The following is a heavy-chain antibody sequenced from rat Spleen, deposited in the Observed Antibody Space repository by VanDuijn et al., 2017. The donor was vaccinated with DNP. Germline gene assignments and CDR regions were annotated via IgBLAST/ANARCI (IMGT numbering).Heavy chain of an antibody. CDR3: ARGSTTIYWYFDF. J-gene: IGHJ1*01. CDR2: ISPSGSRT. CDR1: GFTFSDYN. Sequence: EVQLVESGGGLVQPGRSLKLSCAASGFTFSDYNMAWVRQAPKKGLEWVAAISPSGSRTYYPDSVKGRFTLSRDDAKSSLYLQMNSLKSEDTATYYCARGSTTIYWYFDFWGPGTMVTVSS. D-gene: IGHD1-12*01. V-gene: IGHV5-7*01.